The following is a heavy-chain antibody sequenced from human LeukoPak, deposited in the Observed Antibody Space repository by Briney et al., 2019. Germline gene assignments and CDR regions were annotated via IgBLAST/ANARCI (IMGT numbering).Heavy chain of an antibody. CDR3: AREGGVGPTAPPDYYSYQMDV. V-gene: IGHV1-18*01. CDR1: GYTFISYG. D-gene: IGHD1-26*01. J-gene: IGHJ6*03. CDR2: ISPYTTKT. Sequence: ASVRVSCKASGYTFISYGITWVRQAPGQGLEWMGWISPYTTKTNYAQSLQGRVTMTTDTSTSTAYMELRSLRSDDTAVYYCAREGGVGPTAPPDYYSYQMDVWGKGTTVTVSS.